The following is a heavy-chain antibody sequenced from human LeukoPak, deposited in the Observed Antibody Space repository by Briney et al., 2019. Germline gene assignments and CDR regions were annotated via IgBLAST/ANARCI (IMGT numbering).Heavy chain of an antibody. CDR3: AKGHIVVVPAAIMEVFGY. CDR1: GFTFSSYA. J-gene: IGHJ4*02. D-gene: IGHD2-2*01. Sequence: GGSLRLSCAASGFTFSSYAMSWVRQAPGKGLEWVSAISGSGGSTYYADSVKGRFTISRDNSKNTLYLQMNSLRAEDTAVYYCAKGHIVVVPAAIMEVFGYWGQGTLVTVSS. CDR2: ISGSGGST. V-gene: IGHV3-23*01.